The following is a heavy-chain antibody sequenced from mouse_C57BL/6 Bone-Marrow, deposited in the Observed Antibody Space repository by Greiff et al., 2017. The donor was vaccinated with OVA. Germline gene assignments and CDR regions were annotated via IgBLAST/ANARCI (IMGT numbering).Heavy chain of an antibody. J-gene: IGHJ2*01. CDR1: GFTFSDYY. Sequence: EVKLVESGGGLVQPGGSLKLSCAASGFTFSDYYMYWVRQTPEKRLEWVAYISNGGGRTYYPDTVKGRFTISRDNAKNTLYLQMSRLKSEDTAMYYCARRGYDYDGYYFDYWGQGTTLTVSS. V-gene: IGHV5-12*01. D-gene: IGHD2-4*01. CDR2: ISNGGGRT. CDR3: ARRGYDYDGYYFDY.